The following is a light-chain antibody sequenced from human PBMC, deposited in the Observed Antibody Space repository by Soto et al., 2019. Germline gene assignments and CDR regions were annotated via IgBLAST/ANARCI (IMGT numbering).Light chain of an antibody. Sequence: QSVLTQPASVSGSPGQSIIISCTGTNSDVGGYNYVSWYQQHPGEAPKLMIYEVTNRPSGVSTRFSGSKSGNTASLTISGLQAADEADYYCSSYTITNTGVFGGGTKLTVL. CDR1: NSDVGGYNY. J-gene: IGLJ3*02. CDR3: SSYTITNTGV. CDR2: EVT. V-gene: IGLV2-14*01.